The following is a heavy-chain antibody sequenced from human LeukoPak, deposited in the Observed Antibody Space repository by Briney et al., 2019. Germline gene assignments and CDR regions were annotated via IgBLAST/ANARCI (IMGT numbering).Heavy chain of an antibody. J-gene: IGHJ4*02. CDR3: ARARYLTFDY. Sequence: GGSLRLSCAASGFSVSDHYMSWIRQAPGRGLEWVSTIYSGGSTYYVDSVKGRFTISRDSSQNTLYLHMNSLRADDTAVYYCARARYLTFDYWGQGSLAAVSS. D-gene: IGHD2-2*02. CDR1: GFSVSDHY. V-gene: IGHV3-53*01. CDR2: IYSGGST.